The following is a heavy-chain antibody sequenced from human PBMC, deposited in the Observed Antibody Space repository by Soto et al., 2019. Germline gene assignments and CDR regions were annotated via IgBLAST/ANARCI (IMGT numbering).Heavy chain of an antibody. CDR3: GRDSGAALYGEDALEI. CDR2: VSTSIRST. J-gene: IGHJ3*02. CDR1: GYSFSGYD. D-gene: IGHD2-8*01. Sequence: QGKLVQSGPEVKKPGASVKVSCTASGYSFSGYDITWVRQAPGQGLDWLGWVSTSIRSTMSAEKLQGRLTMPTDTSTTTGYVELRGLTADDTAGYYWGRDSGAALYGEDALEIWGKGTRVSVPS. V-gene: IGHV1-18*04.